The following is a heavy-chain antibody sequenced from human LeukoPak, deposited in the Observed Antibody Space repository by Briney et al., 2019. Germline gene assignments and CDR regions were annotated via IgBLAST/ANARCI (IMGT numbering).Heavy chain of an antibody. CDR2: IKSKTDGGTT. CDR1: GFTFSNAW. Sequence: PGGSLRLSCAASGFTFSNAWMSWVRQAPGKGLEWVGRIKSKTDGGTTDYAAPVKGRFTTSRDDSKNTLYLQMNSLKTEDTAVYYCTTTAPYYDYVWGSYRYDDDYYFDYWGQGTLVTVSS. J-gene: IGHJ4*02. CDR3: TTTAPYYDYVWGSYRYDDDYYFDY. V-gene: IGHV3-15*01. D-gene: IGHD3-16*02.